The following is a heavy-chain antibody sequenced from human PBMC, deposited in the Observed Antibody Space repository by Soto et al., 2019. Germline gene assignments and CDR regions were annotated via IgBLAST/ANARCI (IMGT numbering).Heavy chain of an antibody. J-gene: IGHJ4*02. D-gene: IGHD3-9*01. CDR3: ARDEGGYDILTGYYKAHHFDQ. V-gene: IGHV1-18*01. CDR2: ISPHNRNT. Sequence: QVQLVQSGAEVKRPGDSVKVSCQASGYTFGHFYITWVRQAPGQGLEWMGAISPHNRNTNYAEKFRGRVTMTTDTSNTTAYMELRSLRSDDTAVYYCARDEGGYDILTGYYKAHHFDQWGQGALVTVSS. CDR1: GYTFGHFY.